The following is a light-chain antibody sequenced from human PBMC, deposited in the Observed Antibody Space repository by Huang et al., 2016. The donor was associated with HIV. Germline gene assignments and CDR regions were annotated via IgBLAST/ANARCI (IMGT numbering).Light chain of an antibody. CDR1: QDIGNY. CDR2: DAF. J-gene: IGKJ2*01. V-gene: IGKV1-33*01. CDR3: HYYHNLPYT. Sequence: DIQLTQSPSSLSASVGDRVTITCQASQDIGNYLNWYRQKPGSAPELLIYDAFNLETGVPSRFSGSGAGADFTVTISSLQPEDSATYHCHYYHNLPYTFGQGTKLEIK.